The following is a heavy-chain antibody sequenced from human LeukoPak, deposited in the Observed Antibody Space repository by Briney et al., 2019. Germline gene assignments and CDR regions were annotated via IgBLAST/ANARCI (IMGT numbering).Heavy chain of an antibody. Sequence: PSGTLSLTCSVSGGSISSRTYYWGWIRQPPGKGLEWIGSIYSSGSTYYNPSLRSRVTISIDTSKNQFSLKLNSVTAADTAVYYCARDMSINWFYLWGQGTLVTVSS. J-gene: IGHJ5*02. CDR1: GGSISSRTYY. D-gene: IGHD3-3*02. CDR2: IYSSGST. V-gene: IGHV4-39*07. CDR3: ARDMSINWFYL.